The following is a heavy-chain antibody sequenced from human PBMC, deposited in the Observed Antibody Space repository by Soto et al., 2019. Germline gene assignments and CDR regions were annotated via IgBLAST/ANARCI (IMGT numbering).Heavy chain of an antibody. CDR2: MNASNGNT. J-gene: IGHJ6*02. CDR1: GYTFTSYD. CDR3: ARVDFSYYGMDV. V-gene: IGHV1-8*01. D-gene: IGHD2-2*03. Sequence: ASVKVSCKASGYTFTSYDINWVRQATGQRLEWMGWMNASNGNTEYAQKFQGRVTMTRDTSTSTAYMELSSLRSEDTAVYYCARVDFSYYGMDVWGQGTTVTVSS.